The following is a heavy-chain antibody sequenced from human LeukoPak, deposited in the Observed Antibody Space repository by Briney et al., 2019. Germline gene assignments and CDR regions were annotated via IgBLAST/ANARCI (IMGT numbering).Heavy chain of an antibody. Sequence: PGGSLRLSCAASGFTFSSSAMSWVRQAPGKGLEWVAVISYDGSNKYYADSVKGRFTISRDNSKNTLYLQMNSLRAEDTAVYYCAKANGRQANWGSFPDYWGQGTLVTVSS. D-gene: IGHD7-27*01. J-gene: IGHJ4*02. CDR2: ISYDGSNK. CDR1: GFTFSSSA. CDR3: AKANGRQANWGSFPDY. V-gene: IGHV3-30*18.